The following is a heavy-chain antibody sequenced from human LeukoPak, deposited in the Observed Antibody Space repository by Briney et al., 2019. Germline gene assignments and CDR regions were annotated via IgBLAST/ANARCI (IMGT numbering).Heavy chain of an antibody. CDR3: ARGYNLFDY. V-gene: IGHV4-34*01. D-gene: IGHD5-24*01. CDR2: INHSGST. CDR1: GGSFSGYY. Sequence: SETLSLTCAVYGGSFSGYYWSWIRQPPGKGLEWIGEINHSGSTNYNPSLKSRVTISADTSKNQFSLKLSSVTAADTAVYYCARGYNLFDYWGQGTLVTVSS. J-gene: IGHJ4*02.